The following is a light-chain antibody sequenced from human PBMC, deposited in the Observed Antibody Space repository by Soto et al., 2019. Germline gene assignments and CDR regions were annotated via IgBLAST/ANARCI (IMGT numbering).Light chain of an antibody. CDR3: SSYITSNTRACV. V-gene: IGLV2-14*01. CDR2: EVT. CDR1: TGDIGSYNS. Sequence: QSALTQPASVSGSPGQSITISCTGTTGDIGSYNSVSWYQQHPGKAPKLMIYEVTNRPSGVSNRFSGSKSGNTASLTISGLQAEDEAEYYCSSYITSNTRACVFGTGTKLTVL. J-gene: IGLJ1*01.